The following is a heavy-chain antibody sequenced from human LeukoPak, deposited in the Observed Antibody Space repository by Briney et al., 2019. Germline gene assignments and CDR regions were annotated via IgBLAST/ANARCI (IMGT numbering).Heavy chain of an antibody. V-gene: IGHV4-59*01. CDR3: ARKKRADPGFDI. CDR2: IYNSGTT. CDR1: GDSINSYY. J-gene: IGHJ3*02. Sequence: SETLSLTCSVSGDSINSYYWSWIRQPPGKRLEWIGYIYNSGTTNYNPSLKSRLTISVDTSKNQFSLKLTSVAAADTAVYYCARKKRADPGFDIWGQGTMVTISS.